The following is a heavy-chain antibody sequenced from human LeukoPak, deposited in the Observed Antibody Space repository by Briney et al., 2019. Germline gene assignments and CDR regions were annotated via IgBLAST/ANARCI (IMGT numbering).Heavy chain of an antibody. CDR1: GYTFTSYG. CDR3: ARDDYGDYQNP. CDR2: ISAYNGNT. J-gene: IGHJ5*02. V-gene: IGHV1-18*01. D-gene: IGHD4-17*01. Sequence: ASVKLSCKASGYTFTSYGISWVRQAPGQGLEWMGWISAYNGNTNYAQKLQGRVTMTTDTSTSTAYMELRNLRSDDTAVYYCARDDYGDYQNPWGQGTLVTVSS.